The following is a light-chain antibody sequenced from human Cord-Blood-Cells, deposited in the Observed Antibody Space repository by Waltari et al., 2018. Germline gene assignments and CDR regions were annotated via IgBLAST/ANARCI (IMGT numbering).Light chain of an antibody. CDR3: QQYDNLPIT. V-gene: IGKV1-33*01. J-gene: IGKJ5*01. CDR1: QDISNY. CDR2: DAS. Sequence: DIQMTQSPSSLSASVGDRVPITFQASQDISNYLNWDQQKPGKAPKLLIYDASNLETGVPSRFSGSGSGTDFTFTISSLQPEDIATYYCQQYDNLPITFGQGTRLEIK.